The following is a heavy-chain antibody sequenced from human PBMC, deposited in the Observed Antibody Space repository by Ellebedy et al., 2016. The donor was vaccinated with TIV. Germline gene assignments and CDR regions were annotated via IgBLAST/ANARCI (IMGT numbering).Heavy chain of an antibody. Sequence: ASVKVSXXASGYTFTSYGISWVRQAPGQGLEWMGWISAYNGNTNYAQKLQGRVTMTTDTSTSTAYMELRSLRSDDTAVYYCAREARGDYGDDAFDIWGQGTMVTVSS. CDR3: AREARGDYGDDAFDI. CDR2: ISAYNGNT. V-gene: IGHV1-18*01. J-gene: IGHJ3*02. D-gene: IGHD4-17*01. CDR1: GYTFTSYG.